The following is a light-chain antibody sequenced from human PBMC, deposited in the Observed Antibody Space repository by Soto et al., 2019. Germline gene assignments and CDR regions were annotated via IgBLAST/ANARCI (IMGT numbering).Light chain of an antibody. CDR2: QDS. J-gene: IGLJ1*01. CDR3: QAWDSSTGV. CDR1: KLGDKY. V-gene: IGLV3-1*01. Sequence: SYELTQPPSVSVSPGQTASITCSGAKLGDKYACWYQQKPGQSPVLVIYQDSKRPSGSPERFSGSNSGNTATLTISGTQAMDEADYYCQAWDSSTGVFGTGTKLTVL.